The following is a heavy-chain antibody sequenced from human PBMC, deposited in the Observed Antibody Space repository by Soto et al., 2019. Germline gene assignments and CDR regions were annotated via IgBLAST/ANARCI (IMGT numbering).Heavy chain of an antibody. Sequence: EVQLLESGGGLVQPGGSLRLSCAASGFTFSSYAMSWVRQAPGKGLEWVSAISGSGGSTYYADSVKGRFTISRDNSKNTLYLQMTSLRAEDTAVYYCATRGAPWGSGNYYAGMDVWGQGTTVTVSS. CDR1: GFTFSSYA. D-gene: IGHD3-10*01. V-gene: IGHV3-23*01. CDR2: ISGSGGST. CDR3: ATRGAPWGSGNYYAGMDV. J-gene: IGHJ6*02.